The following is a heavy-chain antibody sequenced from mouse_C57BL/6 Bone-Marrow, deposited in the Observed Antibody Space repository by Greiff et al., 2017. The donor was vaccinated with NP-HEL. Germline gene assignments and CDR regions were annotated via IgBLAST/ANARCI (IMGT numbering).Heavy chain of an antibody. J-gene: IGHJ3*01. CDR3: TMSSPAWFAY. CDR2: IDPENGDT. V-gene: IGHV14-4*01. D-gene: IGHD1-1*01. Sequence: LVESGAELVRPGASVKLSCTASGFNIKDDYMHWVKQRPEQGLEWIGWIDPENGDTEYASKFQGKATITADTSSNTAYLQLSSLTSEDTAVYYCTMSSPAWFAYWGQGTLVTVSA. CDR1: GFNIKDDY.